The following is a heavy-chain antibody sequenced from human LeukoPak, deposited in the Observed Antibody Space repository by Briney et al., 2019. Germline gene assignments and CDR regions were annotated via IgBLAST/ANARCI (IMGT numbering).Heavy chain of an antibody. CDR2: IYYSGST. D-gene: IGHD3-22*01. Sequence: SETLSLTCTVSGGSISSSSYYWGWIPQPPGKGLEWIGSIYYSGSTYYNPSLKSRVTISVDTSKNQFSLKLSSVTAADTAVYYCARHRIPNGYYYDSSGPSYFDYWGQGTLVTVSS. CDR3: ARHRIPNGYYYDSSGPSYFDY. V-gene: IGHV4-39*01. J-gene: IGHJ4*02. CDR1: GGSISSSSYY.